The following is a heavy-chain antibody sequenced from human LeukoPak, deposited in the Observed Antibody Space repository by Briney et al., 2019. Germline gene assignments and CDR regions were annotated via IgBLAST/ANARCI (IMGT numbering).Heavy chain of an antibody. CDR3: ATVQGPPEYYYDSSGYYY. CDR1: GYTLTELS. V-gene: IGHV1-24*01. Sequence: ASVKVSCKASGYTLTELSMHWVRQAPGKGLEWMGGFDPEDGETIYAQKFQGRVTMTEDTSTDTAYMELSSLRSEDTAVYYCATVQGPPEYYYDSSGYYYWGQGTLVTVSS. J-gene: IGHJ4*02. D-gene: IGHD3-22*01. CDR2: FDPEDGET.